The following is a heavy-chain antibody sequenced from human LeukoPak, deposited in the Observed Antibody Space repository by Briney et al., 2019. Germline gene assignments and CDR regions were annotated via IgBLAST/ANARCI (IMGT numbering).Heavy chain of an antibody. CDR1: GFTFSSYA. Sequence: PGRSLRLSCAASGFTFSSYAMHWVCQAPGKGLEWVAVISYDGSNKYYADSVKGRFTISRDNSKNTLYLQMNSLRAEDTAVYYCARDKLPGYSSSWYLYYYYGMDVWGQGTTVTVSS. V-gene: IGHV3-30-3*01. D-gene: IGHD6-13*01. CDR2: ISYDGSNK. J-gene: IGHJ6*02. CDR3: ARDKLPGYSSSWYLYYYYGMDV.